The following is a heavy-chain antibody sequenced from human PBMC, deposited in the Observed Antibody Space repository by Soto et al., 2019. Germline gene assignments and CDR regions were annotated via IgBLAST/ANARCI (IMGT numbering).Heavy chain of an antibody. CDR3: ARHTHDFWSGYQDSPYYYYYGMDV. D-gene: IGHD3-3*01. J-gene: IGHJ6*02. V-gene: IGHV5-51*01. CDR1: GYSFTSYW. Sequence: PGESLKISCKGSGYSFTSYWIGWVRQMPGKGLEWMGIIYPGDSDTRYSPSFQGQVTISADKSISTAYLQWSSLKASDTAMYYGARHTHDFWSGYQDSPYYYYYGMDVWGQGTTVTVSS. CDR2: IYPGDSDT.